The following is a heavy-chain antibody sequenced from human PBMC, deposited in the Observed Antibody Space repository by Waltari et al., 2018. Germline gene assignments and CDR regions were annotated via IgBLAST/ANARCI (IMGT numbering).Heavy chain of an antibody. CDR1: GGSISSSSYY. CDR2: IYYSRST. V-gene: IGHV4-39*01. CDR3: ARLGPSITMVRGEDY. Sequence: QLQLQESGPGLVKPSETLSLTCTVSGGSISSSSYYWGWIRQPPGKGLEWIGSIYYSRSTYYNPSLKSRVTISVDTSKNQFALKLSSVTAADTAVYYCARLGPSITMVRGEDYWGQGTLVTVAS. D-gene: IGHD3-10*01. J-gene: IGHJ4*02.